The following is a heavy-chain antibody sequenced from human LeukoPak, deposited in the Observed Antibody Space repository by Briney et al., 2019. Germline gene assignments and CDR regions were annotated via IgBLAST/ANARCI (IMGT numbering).Heavy chain of an antibody. CDR3: ARGEMATFRFDY. J-gene: IGHJ4*02. V-gene: IGHV3-21*01. Sequence: GGSLRLSCAASGFTFSSYSMNWVRQAAGKGLEWVSSISSSSSYIYYADSVKGRFTISRDNAKNSLYLQMNSLRAEDTAVYYCARGEMATFRFDYWGQGTLVTVSS. CDR1: GFTFSSYS. CDR2: ISSSSSYI. D-gene: IGHD5-24*01.